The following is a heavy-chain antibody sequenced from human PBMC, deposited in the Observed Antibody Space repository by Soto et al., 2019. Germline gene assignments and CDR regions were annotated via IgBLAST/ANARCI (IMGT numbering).Heavy chain of an antibody. CDR3: AGDGSGWSVY. D-gene: IGHD6-19*01. J-gene: IGHJ4*02. CDR2: IKQDGSEK. Sequence: GGSLRLSCAASGFTFSSYWMSWVRQAPGKGLEWVANIKQDGSEKYYVDSVKGRFTNSRDNAKNSLYLQMNNMRAEDTAVYYCAGDGSGWSVYWGQGTLVTVSS. CDR1: GFTFSSYW. V-gene: IGHV3-7*01.